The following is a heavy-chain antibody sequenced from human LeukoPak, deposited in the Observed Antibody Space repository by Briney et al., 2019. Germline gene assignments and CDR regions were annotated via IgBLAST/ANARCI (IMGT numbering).Heavy chain of an antibody. J-gene: IGHJ1*01. CDR1: GYSFTSYW. D-gene: IGHD3-22*01. CDR2: IYPGDSDT. V-gene: IGHV5-51*01. Sequence: GESLQISCKGSGYSFTSYWIGWVRQMPGKGLEWMGIIYPGDSDTRYSPSFQGQVTISADKSISTAYLQWSSLKASDTAMYYCASGDYDSSGYYRTEYFQHWGQGTLVTVSS. CDR3: ASGDYDSSGYYRTEYFQH.